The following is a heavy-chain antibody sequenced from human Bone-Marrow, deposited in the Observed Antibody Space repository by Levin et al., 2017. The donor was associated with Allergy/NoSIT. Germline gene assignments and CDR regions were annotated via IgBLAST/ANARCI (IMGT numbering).Heavy chain of an antibody. Sequence: GASVKVSCKASGYAFTSYILHWVRQAPGHGPEWVGCISVYSDEAKYALKFQGRVTMTTDTSTNTAYMDLRSLRSDDTAVYYCARGLQEVPEGEQNYGLDVWGQGTTVSVSS. CDR1: GYAFTSYI. V-gene: IGHV1-18*04. D-gene: IGHD1-14*01. CDR2: ISVYSDEA. J-gene: IGHJ6*02. CDR3: ARGLQEVPEGEQNYGLDV.